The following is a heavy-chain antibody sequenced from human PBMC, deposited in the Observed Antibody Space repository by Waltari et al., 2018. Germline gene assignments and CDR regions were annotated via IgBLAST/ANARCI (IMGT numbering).Heavy chain of an antibody. J-gene: IGHJ4*02. CDR1: GFPLRFYK. Sequence: QVQIVQSGGGAVQPGRSLRRSCAAYGFPLRFYKLDLVRQAPGRGLDVVGMRSSDGSNAVYADDGRGRFTVSRDTSRNTLYLHMNSLRVEDTAVYYCAALMFQAGDFDHWGQVALVTVSS. CDR2: RSSDGSNA. D-gene: IGHD3-10*02. V-gene: IGHV3-30*04. CDR3: AALMFQAGDFDH.